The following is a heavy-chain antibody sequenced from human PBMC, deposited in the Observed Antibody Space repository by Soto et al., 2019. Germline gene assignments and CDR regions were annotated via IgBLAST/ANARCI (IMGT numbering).Heavy chain of an antibody. CDR2: ISAYNGNT. V-gene: IGHV1-18*01. J-gene: IGHJ6*02. CDR3: AASHDSSGYYLIYYYGMDV. D-gene: IGHD3-22*01. CDR1: GYTFTSYG. Sequence: GASVKVSCKASGYTFTSYGISWVRQAPGQGLEWMGWISAYNGNTNYAQKLQGRVTMTTDTSTSTAYMELSSLRSEDTAVYYCAASHDSSGYYLIYYYGMDVWGQGTTVTVSS.